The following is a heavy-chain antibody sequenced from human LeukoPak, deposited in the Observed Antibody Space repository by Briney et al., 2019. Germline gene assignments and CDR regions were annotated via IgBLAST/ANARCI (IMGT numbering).Heavy chain of an antibody. CDR1: GCTFTSYG. J-gene: IGHJ4*02. V-gene: IGHV1-18*01. Sequence: ASVKVSCKASGCTFTSYGISWVRQAPGQGLEWIGWISAYNGNTNYAQKLQGRVTMTTDTSTSTAYMELRSLGSDDTAVYYCARDCDRSGYYCYWGQGTLVTVSS. D-gene: IGHD3-22*01. CDR3: ARDCDRSGYYCY. CDR2: ISAYNGNT.